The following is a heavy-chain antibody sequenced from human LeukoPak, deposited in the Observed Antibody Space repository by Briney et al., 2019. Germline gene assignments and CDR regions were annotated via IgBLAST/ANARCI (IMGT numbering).Heavy chain of an antibody. V-gene: IGHV3-23*01. J-gene: IGHJ4*02. CDR1: GFTFSSYA. CDR2: ISGSGGST. CDR3: AKDQKVGATSGY. Sequence: GGSLRLSCAASGFTFSSYAMSWARQAPGKGLEWVSDISGSGGSTYYADSVKGRFTISRDNSKNTLYLQMNSLRAEDTAVYYCAKDQKVGATSGYWGQGTLVTVSS. D-gene: IGHD1-26*01.